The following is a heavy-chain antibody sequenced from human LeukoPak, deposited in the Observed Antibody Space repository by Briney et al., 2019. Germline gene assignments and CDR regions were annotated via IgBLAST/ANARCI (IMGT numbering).Heavy chain of an antibody. V-gene: IGHV3-15*01. Sequence: GGSLRLSCAASSFTFNNAWMSWVRQAPGKGLEWVARIKTKTDGETTDYAAPVKGRFTISRDDSKNTLYLQMNSLKTEDTAVYYCATLMAGSTRNFDYWGQGTLVTVSS. CDR1: SFTFNNAW. J-gene: IGHJ4*02. D-gene: IGHD6-19*01. CDR3: ATLMAGSTRNFDY. CDR2: IKTKTDGETT.